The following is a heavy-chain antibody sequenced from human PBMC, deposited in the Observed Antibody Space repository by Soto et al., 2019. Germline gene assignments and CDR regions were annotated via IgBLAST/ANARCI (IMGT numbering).Heavy chain of an antibody. V-gene: IGHV4-4*02. CDR2: IYHAGST. D-gene: IGHD1-26*01. CDR1: GGSITNSNW. CDR3: ARGPPIVGNTTPLDS. J-gene: IGHJ4*02. Sequence: SETLSLTCSVSGGSITNSNWWTWVRLPPAKGLEWIGDIYHAGSTKYNPSLERRVTISVDTSKNQFALTLTPVTAADTAVYFCARGPPIVGNTTPLDSWGRGTLVT.